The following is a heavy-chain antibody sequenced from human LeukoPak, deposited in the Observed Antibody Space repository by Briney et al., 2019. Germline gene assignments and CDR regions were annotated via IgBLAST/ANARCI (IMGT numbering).Heavy chain of an antibody. J-gene: IGHJ4*02. CDR2: IYHSGST. CDR3: ARATPFGSGSYPYYFDY. V-gene: IGHV4-4*02. D-gene: IGHD3-10*01. Sequence: SGTLSLTCAVSGGSISSSNWWSWVRQPPGKGLEWIGEIYHSGSTNYNPSLRSRVTISVDKSKNQFSLKLSSVTAADTAVYYCARATPFGSGSYPYYFDYWGQGTLVTVSS. CDR1: GGSISSSNW.